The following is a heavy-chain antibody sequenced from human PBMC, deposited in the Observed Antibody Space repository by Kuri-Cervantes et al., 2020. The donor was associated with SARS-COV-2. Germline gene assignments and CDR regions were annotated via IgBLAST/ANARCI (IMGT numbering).Heavy chain of an antibody. Sequence: ASVKVSCKASGGTFSSYAVSWVRQAPGQGLEWMGWINPKSGATSHAQNFQGRVSTTTDTSSSTAYMELSRLRSDDTAVYYCARDPREYYYDSSGTIRTEESYFDYWGQGTLVTVSS. J-gene: IGHJ4*02. D-gene: IGHD3-22*01. V-gene: IGHV1-2*02. CDR2: INPKSGAT. CDR3: ARDPREYYYDSSGTIRTEESYFDY. CDR1: GGTFSSYA.